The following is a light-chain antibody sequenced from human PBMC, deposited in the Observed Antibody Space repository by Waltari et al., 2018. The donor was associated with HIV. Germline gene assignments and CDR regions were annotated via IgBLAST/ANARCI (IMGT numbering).Light chain of an antibody. CDR2: RNN. J-gene: IGLJ2*01. Sequence: QSVLTQPPSASGTPGQRVPISCSVSSSNIGSNYVYWYQQLPGTAPKLRIYRNNQLPSGVPDRFSGSKSGPSASLAISGLRSEDEADYYCAAWDDSLSGVVFGGGTKLTVL. V-gene: IGLV1-47*01. CDR1: SSNIGSNY. CDR3: AAWDDSLSGVV.